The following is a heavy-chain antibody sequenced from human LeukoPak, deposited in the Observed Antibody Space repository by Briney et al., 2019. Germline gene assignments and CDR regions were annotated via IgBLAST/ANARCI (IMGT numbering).Heavy chain of an antibody. D-gene: IGHD4-17*01. CDR1: GGSITSSTHY. J-gene: IGHJ4*02. CDR2: IYYTGSPT. Sequence: SETLSLTCTVSGGSITSSTHYWGWIRQPPGKGLEWIGTIYYTGSPTFYNPSLKSRLTISVDTSKSHFSLKLTSVTAADTAVYYCARDFLRDYGDPFDXXXQGTLVTVSS. V-gene: IGHV4-39*07. CDR3: ARDFLRDYGDPFDX.